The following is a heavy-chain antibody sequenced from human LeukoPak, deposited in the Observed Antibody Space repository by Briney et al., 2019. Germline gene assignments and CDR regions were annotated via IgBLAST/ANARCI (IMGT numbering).Heavy chain of an antibody. D-gene: IGHD2-15*01. CDR3: AGGWSDY. Sequence: SETLSLTCTVSGGSISSSTYYWGWIRQPPGKALEWIGNLYYSGSTYYNPSLKSRVTISVDTSKNQFSLKLSSVTAADTAVYYCAGGWSDYWGQGTLVTVSS. V-gene: IGHV4-39*07. CDR2: LYYSGST. J-gene: IGHJ4*02. CDR1: GGSISSSTYY.